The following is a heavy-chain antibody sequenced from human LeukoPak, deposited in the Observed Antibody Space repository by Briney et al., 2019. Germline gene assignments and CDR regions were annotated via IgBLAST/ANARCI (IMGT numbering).Heavy chain of an antibody. CDR1: GGSISSYY. Sequence: SETLSLTCTVSGGSISSYYWNWIRQPPGKGLERIGYIYYTGSTNYNPSLKSRVTISLDTSKNQFSLKLSSVTAADTAVYYCAIGSRPTTTVVYFDYWGQGTLVTVSS. CDR3: AIGSRPTTTVVYFDY. V-gene: IGHV4-59*01. D-gene: IGHD4-23*01. CDR2: IYYTGST. J-gene: IGHJ4*02.